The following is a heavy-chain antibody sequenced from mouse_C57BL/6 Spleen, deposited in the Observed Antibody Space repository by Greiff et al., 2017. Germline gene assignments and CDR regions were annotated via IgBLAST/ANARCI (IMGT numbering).Heavy chain of an antibody. D-gene: IGHD1-1*01. CDR3: ARSGYGSSYAWYFDV. J-gene: IGHJ1*03. V-gene: IGHV1-82*01. Sequence: VQLQQSGPELVKPGASVKISCKASGYAFSSSWMNWVKQRPGKGLEWIGRIYPGDGDTNYNGKFKGKATLTADKSSSTAYMQLSSLTSEDSAVYFCARSGYGSSYAWYFDVWGTGTTVTVSS. CDR1: GYAFSSSW. CDR2: IYPGDGDT.